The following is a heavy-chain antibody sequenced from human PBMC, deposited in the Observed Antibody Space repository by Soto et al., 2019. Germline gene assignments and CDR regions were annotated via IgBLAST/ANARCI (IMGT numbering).Heavy chain of an antibody. J-gene: IGHJ3*02. V-gene: IGHV3-30*04. CDR2: ISSDGRNK. CDR3: AKDRGSGSYPGRDAFDI. Sequence: GGSLRLSCAASGFTFSSYAMHWVRQAPGKGLERVAVISSDGRNKYYADSVMGRFTISRDNSKNTLYLQMNSLRAEDTAVYYCAKDRGSGSYPGRDAFDIWGQGTMVTVSS. D-gene: IGHD1-26*01. CDR1: GFTFSSYA.